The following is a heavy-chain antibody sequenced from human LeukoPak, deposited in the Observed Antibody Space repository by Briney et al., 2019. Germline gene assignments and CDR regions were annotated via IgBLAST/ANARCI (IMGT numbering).Heavy chain of an antibody. CDR2: IRSKANSYAT. J-gene: IGHJ4*02. D-gene: IGHD3-9*01. CDR3: TSPDWEGFDY. CDR1: GFTFSTYS. Sequence: PGGSLRLSCAASGFTFSTYSMNWVRQASGKGLEWVGRIRSKANSYATAYAASVKGRFTISRDDSKNTAYLQMNSLKTEDTAVYYCTSPDWEGFDYWGQGTLVTVSS. V-gene: IGHV3-73*01.